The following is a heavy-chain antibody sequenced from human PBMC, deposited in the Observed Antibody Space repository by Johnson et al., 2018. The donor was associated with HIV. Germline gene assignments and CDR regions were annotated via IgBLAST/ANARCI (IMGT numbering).Heavy chain of an antibody. CDR3: ARASDSYCSADCYGDGFQI. Sequence: QVQLVESGGGVVQPERSLRLSCAASEFSFSTYAMRWVRQAPGKGLEGVAVISDDGTNTDYADAVKGRFTISRDNSKNTLFLQRNSLRAEDTAVYYCARASDSYCSADCYGDGFQISDQGTKVIVSS. CDR2: ISDDGTNT. J-gene: IGHJ3*02. V-gene: IGHV3-30-3*01. CDR1: EFSFSTYA. D-gene: IGHD2-21*02.